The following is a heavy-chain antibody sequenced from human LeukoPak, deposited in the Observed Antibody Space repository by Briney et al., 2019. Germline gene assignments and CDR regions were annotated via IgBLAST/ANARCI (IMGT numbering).Heavy chain of an antibody. Sequence: PGGSLRLSCAASGFTFSSYLMHWVRQAPGKGPVWVSHIDSDGISTTYADSVKGRFSISRDNAKNPLYLQMNSLRAEDTAVYYCASETYYYGSGSSYNGQFWGQGTLVTVSS. V-gene: IGHV3-74*01. CDR1: GFTFSSYL. D-gene: IGHD3-10*01. CDR2: IDSDGIST. CDR3: ASETYYYGSGSSYNGQF. J-gene: IGHJ4*02.